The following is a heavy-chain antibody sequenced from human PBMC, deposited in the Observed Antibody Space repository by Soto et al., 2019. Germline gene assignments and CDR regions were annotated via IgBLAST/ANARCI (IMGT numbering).Heavy chain of an antibody. J-gene: IGHJ6*03. V-gene: IGHV3-30*18. D-gene: IGHD6-19*01. CDR3: AKDAVAASYYYYHMDV. Sequence: PGGSLRLSCAASGFTFSSYGMHWVRQAPGKGLEWVAVISYDGSNKYQADSVKGRFTISRDNSKNTLYLQMNSLRGEDTALYYCAKDAVAASYYYYHMDVWGKGTTVTVSS. CDR2: ISYDGSNK. CDR1: GFTFSSYG.